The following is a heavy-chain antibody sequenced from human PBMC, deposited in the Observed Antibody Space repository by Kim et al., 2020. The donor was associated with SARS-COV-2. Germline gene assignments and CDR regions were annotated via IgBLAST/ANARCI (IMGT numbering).Heavy chain of an antibody. J-gene: IGHJ4*02. CDR2: IWYDGSNK. D-gene: IGHD2-15*01. CDR1: GFTFSNYG. Sequence: GGSLRLSCAASGFTFSNYGMHWVRQAPGKGLEWVAIIWYDGSNKYYADSVKDRFTISRDNSKNTLYLQMNSLRAEDTAVYYCARDRSGGTYTFDYWGQGTLVTVSS. CDR3: ARDRSGGTYTFDY. V-gene: IGHV3-33*01.